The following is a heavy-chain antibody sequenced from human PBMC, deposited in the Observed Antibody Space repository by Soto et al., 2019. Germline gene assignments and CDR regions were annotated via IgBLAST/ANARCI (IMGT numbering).Heavy chain of an antibody. CDR2: INPSGGST. J-gene: IGHJ6*02. D-gene: IGHD3-3*01. CDR3: ASASTYDFWSGYSVYYYGMEV. CDR1: GYTFTSYY. V-gene: IGHV1-46*01. Sequence: ASVKVSCKASGYTFTSYYMHWVRQAPGQGLEWMGIINPSGGSTSYAQKFQGRVTMTRNTSPSTVYMELSSLRSEDTAVYYCASASTYDFWSGYSVYYYGMEVWGQGTTVTVSS.